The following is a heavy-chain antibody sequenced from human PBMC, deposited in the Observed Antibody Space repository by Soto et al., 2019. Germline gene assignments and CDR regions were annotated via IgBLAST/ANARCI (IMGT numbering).Heavy chain of an antibody. D-gene: IGHD3-3*01. V-gene: IGHV3-23*01. J-gene: IGHJ5*02. CDR1: GFTFSSYA. CDR2: ISGSGGST. CDR3: AKDPNGFWSGYSGGWFDP. Sequence: EVQLLESGGGWVQPGGALRLSCAASGFTFSSYAMSWVRQAPGKGLEWVSAISGSGGSTYYADSVKGRFTISRDNSKNTLYLQINSLRAEDTAVYYCAKDPNGFWSGYSGGWFDPWGQGTLVTASS.